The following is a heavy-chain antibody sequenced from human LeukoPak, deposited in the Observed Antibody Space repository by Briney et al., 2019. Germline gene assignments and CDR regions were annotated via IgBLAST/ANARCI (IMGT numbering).Heavy chain of an antibody. J-gene: IGHJ4*02. CDR2: ISSGSSTI. V-gene: IGHV3-48*01. Sequence: GGSLRLSCAASGFTFSTYNMNWVRDAPGEGLEWLSYISSGSSTIYYADSVNGRLTISRDNAKNSLYLQMNSLRAEDTAVYYCARERGSVITSRYYFDYWGQGTLVTVSS. D-gene: IGHD4-11*01. CDR1: GFTFSTYN. CDR3: ARERGSVITSRYYFDY.